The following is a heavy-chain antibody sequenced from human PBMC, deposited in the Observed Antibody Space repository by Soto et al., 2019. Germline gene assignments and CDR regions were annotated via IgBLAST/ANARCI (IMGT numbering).Heavy chain of an antibody. Sequence: QVQLVQSGAEVKKPGASVKVSCKASGYTFTSYGISWVRQAPGQGLEWMGWISAYNGNTNYAQMLQGRVTMTTDTSTSTAYMELRSVRSDDTAAYYCARVAPTATTVSTDFDYWGQGTLVTVSS. CDR1: GYTFTSYG. V-gene: IGHV1-18*01. CDR3: ARVAPTATTVSTDFDY. J-gene: IGHJ4*02. D-gene: IGHD4-4*01. CDR2: ISAYNGNT.